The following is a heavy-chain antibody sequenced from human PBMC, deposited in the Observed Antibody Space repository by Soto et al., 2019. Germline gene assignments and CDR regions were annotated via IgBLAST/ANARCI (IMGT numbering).Heavy chain of an antibody. D-gene: IGHD2-8*02. V-gene: IGHV1-3*01. CDR1: GYNFTSYA. CDR2: ITAGNGHT. Sequence: QVQLVQSGAELKKPGASVKVSCKASGYNFTSYALHWVRLAPGQRLEWMVSITAGNGHTKYSREFRDRLTITMDTSASRVYMELRSLKSSVTGVFYCARYFAGGLYDACDCWGQWTMVTVSS. J-gene: IGHJ3*01. CDR3: ARYFAGGLYDACDC.